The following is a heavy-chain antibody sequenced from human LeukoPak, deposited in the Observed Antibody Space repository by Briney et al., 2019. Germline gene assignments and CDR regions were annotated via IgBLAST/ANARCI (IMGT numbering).Heavy chain of an antibody. Sequence: GGSLSLSCAAPGFTFSSSWRYWVRQVPGKGLVWVVRTNNDGSTVYAVSVKGRFTLSRDSAKHTLYLKMNSLRADDTAVYYCARGWVSSAITINWGQAIMVTVSS. V-gene: IGHV3-74*01. J-gene: IGHJ3*01. D-gene: IGHD3-10*01. CDR1: GFTFSSSW. CDR3: ARGWVSSAITIN. CDR2: TNNDGST.